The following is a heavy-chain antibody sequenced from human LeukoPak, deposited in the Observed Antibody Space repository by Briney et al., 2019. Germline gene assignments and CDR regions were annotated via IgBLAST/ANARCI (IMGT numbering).Heavy chain of an antibody. V-gene: IGHV3-33*01. Sequence: PGGSLRLSCAASGFTLSSYGMHWVRQAPGKGLEWVAVIWYDGSNKYYADSVKGRFTISRDNSKNTLYLQMNSLRADDTAVYYCASERPSSSWYDYWGQGALVTVSS. CDR1: GFTLSSYG. CDR2: IWYDGSNK. D-gene: IGHD6-13*01. CDR3: ASERPSSSWYDY. J-gene: IGHJ4*02.